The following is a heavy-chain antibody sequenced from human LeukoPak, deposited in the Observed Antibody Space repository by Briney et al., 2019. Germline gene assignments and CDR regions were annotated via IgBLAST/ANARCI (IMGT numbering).Heavy chain of an antibody. CDR3: ARVGVDEYYFDY. Sequence: PSQTLSLTCTVSGGSISSSSYYWGWIRQPPGKGLEWIGSIYYSGSTYYNPSLKSRVTISVDTSKNQFSLKLSSVTAADTAVYYCARVGVDEYYFDYWGQGTLVTVSS. D-gene: IGHD3-16*01. CDR2: IYYSGST. CDR1: GGSISSSSYY. V-gene: IGHV4-39*07. J-gene: IGHJ4*02.